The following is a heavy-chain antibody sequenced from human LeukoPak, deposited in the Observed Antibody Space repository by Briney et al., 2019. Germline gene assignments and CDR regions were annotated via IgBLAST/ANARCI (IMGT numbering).Heavy chain of an antibody. Sequence: GGSLRHSCAASGSTFTSYTMNWVRQAPGKGLEWVSSISSNSTYIFYADSVKGRFTISRDNAKNSLYLQMNSLRAEDTAVYYCARDFLNTFDIWGQGTMVTVSS. CDR3: ARDFLNTFDI. V-gene: IGHV3-21*01. CDR2: ISSNSTYI. J-gene: IGHJ3*02. CDR1: GSTFTSYT. D-gene: IGHD1/OR15-1a*01.